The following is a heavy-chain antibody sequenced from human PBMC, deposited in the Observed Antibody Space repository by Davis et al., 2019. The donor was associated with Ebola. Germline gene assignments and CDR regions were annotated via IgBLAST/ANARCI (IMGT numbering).Heavy chain of an antibody. D-gene: IGHD5-12*01. CDR3: TRRYAAGAY. Sequence: GESLKISCAASGFTFSSYSMNWVRQAPGKGLEWVGFIRSKAYGGTTEYAASVKGRFTISRDDSKSIAYLQMNSLKTEDTAVYYCTRRYAAGAYWGQGTLVTVSS. CDR2: IRSKAYGGTT. J-gene: IGHJ4*02. V-gene: IGHV3-49*04. CDR1: GFTFSSYS.